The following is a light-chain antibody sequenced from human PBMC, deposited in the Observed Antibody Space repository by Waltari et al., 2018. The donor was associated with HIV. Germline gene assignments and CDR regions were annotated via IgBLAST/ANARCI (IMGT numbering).Light chain of an antibody. Sequence: QSVLTQPPSVSGAPGQRVTISCTGSSPNIGAGYDVHWYQQLPGTAPKLVIYANDNRPSGVPDPFSGSKSGTSASLAITGLQAEDDADYYCQSYDSALSGSVFGGGTKLTVL. CDR1: SPNIGAGYD. J-gene: IGLJ2*01. V-gene: IGLV1-40*01. CDR2: AND. CDR3: QSYDSALSGSV.